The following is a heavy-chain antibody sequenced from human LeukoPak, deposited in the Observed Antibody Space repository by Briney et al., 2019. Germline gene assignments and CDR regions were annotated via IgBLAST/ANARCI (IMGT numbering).Heavy chain of an antibody. J-gene: IGHJ4*02. CDR2: IKSKTDGGTT. D-gene: IGHD5-12*01. Sequence: GGSLRLSCAASGFTFSSYSMNWVRQAPGKGLEWVGRIKSKTDGGTTDYAAPVKGRFTISRDNAKNSLYLQMNSLRAEDTAVYYCARGLYRGGYDYEAIEGYWGQGTLVTVSS. V-gene: IGHV3-15*01. CDR1: GFTFSSYS. CDR3: ARGLYRGGYDYEAIEGY.